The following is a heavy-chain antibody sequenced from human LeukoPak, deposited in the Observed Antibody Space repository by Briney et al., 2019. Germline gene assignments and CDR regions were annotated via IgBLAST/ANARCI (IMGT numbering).Heavy chain of an antibody. Sequence: SETLSLTCAVSGGSFSGYYWYWIRPPPGKGLEWIGEINYSGSTNYNPSLKSRVTISADTSKNQFSLKMSSVTAADTAVYYCATTSGYWGQGTLVTVSS. J-gene: IGHJ4*02. V-gene: IGHV4-34*01. CDR2: INYSGST. D-gene: IGHD3-10*01. CDR1: GGSFSGYY. CDR3: ATTSGY.